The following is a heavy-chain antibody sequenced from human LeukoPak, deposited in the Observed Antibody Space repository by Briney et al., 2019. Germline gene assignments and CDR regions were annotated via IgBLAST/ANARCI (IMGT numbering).Heavy chain of an antibody. Sequence: GESLKISCKGSGYTFTTDWIRCVRQMPGKGLEWMGIIYPGDSDTRNRPPFQGQVTISVDKSISTAYLQWSSLKASDTAMYYCARTIEAGTSGAFDIWGQGTMVTVSS. CDR1: GYTFTTDW. CDR3: ARTIEAGTSGAFDI. J-gene: IGHJ3*02. D-gene: IGHD6-19*01. V-gene: IGHV5-51*01. CDR2: IYPGDSDT.